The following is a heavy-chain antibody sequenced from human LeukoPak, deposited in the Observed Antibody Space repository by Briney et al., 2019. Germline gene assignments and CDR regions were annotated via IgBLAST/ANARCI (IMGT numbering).Heavy chain of an antibody. Sequence: PSETLSLTRTVSGGSISSYYWSWIRQPPGKGLEWIGYIYYSGSTNYNPSLKSRVTISVDTSKNQFSLKLSSVTAADTAVYYCAGYYDSSIYMDVWGKGTTVTISS. CDR1: GGSISSYY. J-gene: IGHJ6*03. D-gene: IGHD3-22*01. CDR2: IYYSGST. CDR3: AGYYDSSIYMDV. V-gene: IGHV4-59*01.